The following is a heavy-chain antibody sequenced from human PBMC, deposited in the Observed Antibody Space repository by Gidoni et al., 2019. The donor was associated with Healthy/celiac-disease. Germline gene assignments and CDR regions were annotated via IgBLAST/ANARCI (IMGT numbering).Heavy chain of an antibody. J-gene: IGHJ5*02. CDR2: ISYDGSKK. CDR3: AKDGSSDWYNWFDP. Sequence: QVQLVESGGGVVQTGRSLRLSCAASGFTFSSYGMHWVRQAPGKGLEWVEVISYDGSKKDVADSVKGRFTISRDNSKNTLFLQMNSLRAEDTAVYFCAKDGSSDWYNWFDPWGQGTLVTVSS. V-gene: IGHV3-30*18. D-gene: IGHD6-19*01. CDR1: GFTFSSYG.